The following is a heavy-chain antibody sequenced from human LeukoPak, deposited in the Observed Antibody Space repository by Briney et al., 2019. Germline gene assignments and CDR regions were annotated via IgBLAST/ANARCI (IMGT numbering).Heavy chain of an antibody. V-gene: IGHV1-18*01. J-gene: IGHJ4*02. D-gene: IGHD5-18*01. CDR3: ARDLGEDTTMIFFDF. CDR1: GYTFTDFG. Sequence: GASVKVSCKASGYTFTDFGISWVRQAPGQGLEWMGWSSAYNGNRRYAQSVQGRVTMTVDTSTDTAYMELRSLRSDDTAMYYCARDLGEDTTMIFFDFWGQGTLVTVSS. CDR2: SSAYNGNR.